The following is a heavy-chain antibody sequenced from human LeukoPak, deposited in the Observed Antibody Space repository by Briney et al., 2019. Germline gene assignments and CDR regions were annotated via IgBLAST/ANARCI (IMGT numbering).Heavy chain of an antibody. Sequence: ASVKVSCKASGYTFTGYYMHWVRPAPGQGLEWMGWINPNSGGTNYAQKFQGRVTMTRDTSISTAYMELSRLRSDDTAVYYCAKPYSSGYDAFDIWGQGTMVTVSS. D-gene: IGHD6-19*01. J-gene: IGHJ3*02. CDR1: GYTFTGYY. V-gene: IGHV1-2*02. CDR2: INPNSGGT. CDR3: AKPYSSGYDAFDI.